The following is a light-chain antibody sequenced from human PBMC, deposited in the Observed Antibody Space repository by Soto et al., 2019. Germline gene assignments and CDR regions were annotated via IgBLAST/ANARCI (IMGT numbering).Light chain of an antibody. CDR3: QLYGISPH. V-gene: IGKV3-20*01. Sequence: EIVLTQSPGTLSLSPGERATLSCRASQSISNNYLAWYQQKPGQAPRLLIYASSNRATGIPDRLSGSASGTDFTLTINRLEPEDFAVYYCQLYGISPHFGQGTRLEIK. J-gene: IGKJ5*01. CDR1: QSISNNY. CDR2: ASS.